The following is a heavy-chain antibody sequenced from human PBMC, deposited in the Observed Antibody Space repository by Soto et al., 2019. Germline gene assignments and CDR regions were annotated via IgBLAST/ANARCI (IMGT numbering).Heavy chain of an antibody. D-gene: IGHD4-17*01. CDR3: ASRPLMTTVTKINYYYYMDV. CDR1: GGSFSGYY. V-gene: IGHV4-34*01. J-gene: IGHJ6*03. CDR2: INHSGST. Sequence: QVQLQQWGAGLLKPSETLSLTCAVYGGSFSGYYWSWIRQPPGKGLEWIGEINHSGSTNYNPSLKSRVTISVDTSKNQFSLKLSSVTAADTAVYYCASRPLMTTVTKINYYYYMDVWGKGTTVTVSS.